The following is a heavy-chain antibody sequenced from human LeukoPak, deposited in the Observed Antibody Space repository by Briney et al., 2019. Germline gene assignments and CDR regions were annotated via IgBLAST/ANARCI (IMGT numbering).Heavy chain of an antibody. Sequence: SETLSLTCTVSGGSISKYYWNWIGQPAGKGLEWIGRIDTSWSTNYNPSLKSRVTMSVDTSKSQFSLKVTSVTAADTAVDYCARVCGSATNYRLCGFDIWGQGTVVTVSS. CDR3: ARVCGSATNYRLCGFDI. D-gene: IGHD3-10*01. CDR1: GGSISKYY. V-gene: IGHV4-4*07. J-gene: IGHJ3*02. CDR2: IDTSWST.